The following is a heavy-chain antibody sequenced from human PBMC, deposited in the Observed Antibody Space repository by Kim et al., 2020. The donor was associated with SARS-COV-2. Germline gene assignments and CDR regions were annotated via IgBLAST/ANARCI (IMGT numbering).Heavy chain of an antibody. CDR3: GRDNSD. CDR1: GFTFSKYW. J-gene: IGHJ4*02. D-gene: IGHD6-13*01. Sequence: GGSLRLSCAASGFTFSKYWMSWVRQAPGKGLEWVANIKEDGREKYYVDSVKGRFTISRDNAKNSLYLQMNSLRAEDTAVYFCGRDNSDWGQGTLVTASS. V-gene: IGHV3-7*01. CDR2: IKEDGREK.